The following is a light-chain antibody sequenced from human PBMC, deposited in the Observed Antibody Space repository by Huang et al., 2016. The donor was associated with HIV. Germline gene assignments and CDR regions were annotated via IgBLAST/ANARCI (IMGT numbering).Light chain of an antibody. CDR1: QALLFNATNKSF. CDR2: WAS. Sequence: DIVMTQSPDSLTVSLGERATINCQSSQALLFNATNKSFLAWYQQRPRQPPKCIIYWASNRASDGPDRFGGSGSGTDFTHTINSLQAEDMAVYFCQQYYTNYYTFGQGTKLEIQ. J-gene: IGKJ2*01. CDR3: QQYYTNYYT. V-gene: IGKV4-1*01.